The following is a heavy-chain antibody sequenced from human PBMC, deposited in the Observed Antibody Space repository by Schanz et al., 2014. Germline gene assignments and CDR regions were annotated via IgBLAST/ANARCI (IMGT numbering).Heavy chain of an antibody. J-gene: IGHJ5*02. V-gene: IGHV4-59*08. Sequence: QVQLQESGPGLVKPSETLSLTCSVSGGSIRTYFWAWIRQPPGKGLEWIGFIYYSGSTNYNPSLKGRVPISVDMSKTQFPLHLTSVPAADTGVYYCARQYSGWSRFDPWGQGIRVTVSS. CDR2: IYYSGST. D-gene: IGHD6-19*01. CDR1: GGSIRTYF. CDR3: ARQYSGWSRFDP.